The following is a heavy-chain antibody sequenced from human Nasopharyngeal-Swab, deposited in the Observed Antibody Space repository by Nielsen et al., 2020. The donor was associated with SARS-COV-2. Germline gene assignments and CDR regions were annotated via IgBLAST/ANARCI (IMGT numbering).Heavy chain of an antibody. D-gene: IGHD3-22*01. CDR3: ARVGAYYYDSSGQKHWYFDL. V-gene: IGHV4-30-4*01. CDR2: IYYSGGT. J-gene: IGHJ2*01. Sequence: WIRQPPGKGLEWIGYIYYSGGTYYNPSLKSRVTISVDTSKNQFSLKLSSVTAADTAVYYCARVGAYYYDSSGQKHWYFDLWGRGTLVTVSS.